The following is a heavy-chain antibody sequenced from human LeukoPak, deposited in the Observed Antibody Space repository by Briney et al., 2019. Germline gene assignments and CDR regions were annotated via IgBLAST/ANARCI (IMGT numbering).Heavy chain of an antibody. J-gene: IGHJ4*02. CDR2: ISAAGDT. CDR3: VALGDRIY. D-gene: IGHD2-21*02. CDR1: GFTFSSYD. V-gene: IGHV3-13*01. Sequence: GESLRLSCAASGFTFSSYDMHWVRQATGKGLEWVSAISAAGDTYYLDSVKGRFTISRENAKNSLYLQMHSLRAGDTAVYYCVALGDRIYWGQGTLVTVSS.